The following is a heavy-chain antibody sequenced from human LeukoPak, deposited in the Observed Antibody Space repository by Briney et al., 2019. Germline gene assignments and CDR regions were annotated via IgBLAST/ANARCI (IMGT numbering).Heavy chain of an antibody. CDR3: TKIAVPVPGRYHIDV. CDR1: GFLFENYA. V-gene: IGHV3-9*01. Sequence: SLRLSCAGSGFLFENYAMHWVRLLPGKGLEWVSGISWNGGVVAYMDSVRGRFIISRDNSKNSLYLQMTSLKAEDTALYYCTKIAVPVPGRYHIDVCGKGTTVTVSS. D-gene: IGHD3-16*02. J-gene: IGHJ6*03. CDR2: ISWNGGVV.